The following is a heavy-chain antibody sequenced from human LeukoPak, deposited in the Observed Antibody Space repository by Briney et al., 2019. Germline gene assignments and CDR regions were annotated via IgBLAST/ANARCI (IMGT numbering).Heavy chain of an antibody. CDR1: GYIFSSYW. CDR2: IYPGDSDT. J-gene: IGHJ4*02. V-gene: IGHV5-51*01. D-gene: IGHD5-18*01. Sequence: GESLKISCKGSGYIFSSYWIAWVRQMPGKGLEWMGIIYPGDSDTRYSPSFQGQVTISADKSISTAYLQWSSLKASDTAMYYCARADTTMGEFDYWGQGTLVTVSS. CDR3: ARADTTMGEFDY.